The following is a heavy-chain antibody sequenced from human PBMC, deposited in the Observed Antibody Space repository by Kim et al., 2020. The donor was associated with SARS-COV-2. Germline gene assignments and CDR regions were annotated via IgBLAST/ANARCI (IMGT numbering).Heavy chain of an antibody. CDR1: GFTFSDYA. J-gene: IGHJ4*02. Sequence: GGSLRLSCAASGFTFSDYAMAWPRLVSGNALEWLSPLSYRGDTTYVHSVKGRFTISRDNSKNTLYLQMNSLRAEDTAVYYCGRDRLSSGSYSLDYWGQGSLVTVSS. CDR3: GRDRLSSGSYSLDY. D-gene: IGHD1-26*01. CDR2: LSYRGDT. V-gene: IGHV3-23*01.